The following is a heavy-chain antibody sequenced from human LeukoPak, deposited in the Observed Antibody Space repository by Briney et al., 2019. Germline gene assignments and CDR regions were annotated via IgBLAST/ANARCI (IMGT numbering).Heavy chain of an antibody. D-gene: IGHD2-21*02. CDR3: ARAQVVVVTWFDAFDV. V-gene: IGHV4-61*02. CDR2: IYTSGST. CDR1: GGSISSGSYY. Sequence: SETLSLTCTVSGGSISSGSYYWSWIRQPAGKGLEWIGRIYTSGSTNYNPSLKSRVTISVDTSKNQFSLKLSSVTAADTAVYYCARAQVVVVTWFDAFDVWGQGTMVTVSS. J-gene: IGHJ3*01.